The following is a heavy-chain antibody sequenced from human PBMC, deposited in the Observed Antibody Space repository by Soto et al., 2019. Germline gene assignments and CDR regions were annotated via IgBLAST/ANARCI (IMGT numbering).Heavy chain of an antibody. CDR3: ARDDVVVVPAGLPTYYHYGMDV. CDR2: ISAYNGNT. D-gene: IGHD2-2*01. CDR1: GYAFTNCG. Sequence: ASVKVSCKASGYAFTNCGISWVRQAPGQGLEWMGWISAYNGNTNYAQKFQGRITMTTDTSATTAYMELMSLTSDDTAVYYCARDDVVVVPAGLPTYYHYGMDVWGQGTTVTVSS. V-gene: IGHV1-18*01. J-gene: IGHJ6*02.